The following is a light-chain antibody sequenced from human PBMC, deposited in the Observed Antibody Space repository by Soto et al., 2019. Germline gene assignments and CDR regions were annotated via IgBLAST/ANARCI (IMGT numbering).Light chain of an antibody. J-gene: IGKJ1*01. CDR2: GAS. CDR3: QQYGRT. CDR1: QSVSSSY. V-gene: IGKV3-20*01. Sequence: EIVLTQSPGTLSLPPGERASLSCRASQSVSSSYLAWYQQKHGQAPSLLIYGASSRATGIPDRFSGSGSGTDFTLTISRLEPEDFAVYYCQQYGRTFGQGTKVDI.